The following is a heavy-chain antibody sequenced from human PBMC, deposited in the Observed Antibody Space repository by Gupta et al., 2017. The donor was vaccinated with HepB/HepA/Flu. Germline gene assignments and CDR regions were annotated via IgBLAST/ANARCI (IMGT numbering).Heavy chain of an antibody. D-gene: IGHD3-22*01. CDR2: ISGSGGST. J-gene: IGHJ4*02. V-gene: IGHV3-23*01. CDR3: AKPLSMTMIVGEGSYDG. Sequence: EVQLLESGGGLVRPGGSRRLSCATTGFTFNHFALTWFRQAPGKGLEWVSSISGSGGSTEYADSVKGRFIISRDNYQNVLYLQMNSLRVEDTAVYYGAKPLSMTMIVGEGSYDGWGKGALVTVSS. CDR1: GFTFNHFA.